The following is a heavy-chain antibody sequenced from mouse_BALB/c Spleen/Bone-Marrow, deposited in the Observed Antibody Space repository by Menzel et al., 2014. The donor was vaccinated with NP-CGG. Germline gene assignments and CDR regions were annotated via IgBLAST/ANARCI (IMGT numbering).Heavy chain of an antibody. J-gene: IGHJ2*01. CDR2: ISSGGST. V-gene: IGHV5-6-5*01. CDR1: GFTFSSYA. CDR3: ARDDYDDQYYFDY. D-gene: IGHD2-4*01. Sequence: EVKLMESGGGLVKPGGSLKLSCAASGFTFSSYAMSWVRQTPKKRLEWVASISSGGSTYYPDSVKGRFTISRDNARNILYLQMSSLRSEDTAMYYCARDDYDDQYYFDYWGQGTTLTVSS.